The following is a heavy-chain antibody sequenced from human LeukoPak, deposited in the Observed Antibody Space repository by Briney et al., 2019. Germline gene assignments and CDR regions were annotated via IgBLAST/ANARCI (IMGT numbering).Heavy chain of an antibody. CDR1: GFTVSSNY. CDR2: IYSGGST. V-gene: IGHV3-66*01. CDR3: ARAPSEWFGELSPYYYGMDV. Sequence: SGGSLRLSCAASGFTVSSNYMSWVRQAPGKGLKWVSVIYSGGSTYYADSVKGRFTISRDNSKNTLYLQMNSLRAEDTAVYYCARAPSEWFGELSPYYYGMDVWGQGTTVTVSS. D-gene: IGHD3-10*01. J-gene: IGHJ6*02.